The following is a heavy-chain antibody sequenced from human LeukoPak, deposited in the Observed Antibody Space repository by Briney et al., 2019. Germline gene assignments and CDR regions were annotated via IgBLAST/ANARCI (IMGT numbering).Heavy chain of an antibody. V-gene: IGHV4-39*01. Sequence: SETLSLTCTVSGGSISSSSYYWGWIRQPPGKGLEWIGSIYYSGSTYYNPSLKSRVTISVDTSKNQFSLKLSSVTAADMAVYYCASRPRSYCSGGSCYPGPDDYWGQGTLVTVSS. CDR2: IYYSGST. CDR3: ASRPRSYCSGGSCYPGPDDY. J-gene: IGHJ4*02. D-gene: IGHD2-15*01. CDR1: GGSISSSSYY.